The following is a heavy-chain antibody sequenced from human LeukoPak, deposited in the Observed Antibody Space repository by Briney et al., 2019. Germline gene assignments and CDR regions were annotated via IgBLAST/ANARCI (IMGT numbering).Heavy chain of an antibody. CDR3: ARLRGYIYTDAFNT. CDR1: GDSISSYY. V-gene: IGHV4-59*08. Sequence: SEPLSLPCTVCGDSISSYYWSWLRQPPRKGLEWDGYIYYSGSTNFNRSLKSRVTLSVDPSKKQFSFTMGSLNAADTAVFYFARLRGYIYTDAFNTWGKGTMVTVSS. J-gene: IGHJ3*02. D-gene: IGHD5-18*01. CDR2: IYYSGST.